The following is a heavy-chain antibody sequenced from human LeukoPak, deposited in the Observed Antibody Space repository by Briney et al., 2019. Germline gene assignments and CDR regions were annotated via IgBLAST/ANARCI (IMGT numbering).Heavy chain of an antibody. V-gene: IGHV4-4*02. CDR3: ARGIGAADF. Sequence: SETLSLTCAVSGGSMNSHNWWIWVRQPPGKGLQWIGEIYQSGSSIYNPSLRSRVTMSVDKSKDQLSLKLSSVTAADTAVYYCARGIGAADFWGQGILVTVSS. J-gene: IGHJ4*02. D-gene: IGHD3-16*01. CDR2: IYQSGSS. CDR1: GGSMNSHNW.